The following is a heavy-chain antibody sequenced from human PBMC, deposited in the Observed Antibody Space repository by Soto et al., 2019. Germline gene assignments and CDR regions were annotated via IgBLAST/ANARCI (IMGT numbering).Heavy chain of an antibody. CDR1: GGSISSSSYY. V-gene: IGHV4-39*01. CDR2: IYYSGST. D-gene: IGHD7-27*01. J-gene: IGHJ4*02. CDR3: ARQGWGGLDY. Sequence: SENLYLTCTVSGGSISSSSYYWGWIRQPPGKGLEWIGSIYYSGSTYYNPSLKSRVTISVDTSKNQFSLKLSSVTAADTAVYYCARQGWGGLDYWGQGTLVTVYS.